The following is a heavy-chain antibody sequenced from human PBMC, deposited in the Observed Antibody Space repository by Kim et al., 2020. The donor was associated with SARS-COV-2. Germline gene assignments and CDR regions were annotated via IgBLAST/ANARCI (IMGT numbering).Heavy chain of an antibody. V-gene: IGHV3-7*01. CDR2: IKEDGSEK. D-gene: IGHD2-15*01. J-gene: IGHJ4*02. CDR1: GFSFSTNW. CDR3: ARDRKYSLDY. Sequence: GGSLRLSCVVSGFSFSTNWMSWVRQAPGKGLEWVAKIKEDGSEKYYVNSVEGRFTISRDNAKNSLYLQMNSLSAEDTVVYYCARDRKYSLDYWGQGTLVTVSS.